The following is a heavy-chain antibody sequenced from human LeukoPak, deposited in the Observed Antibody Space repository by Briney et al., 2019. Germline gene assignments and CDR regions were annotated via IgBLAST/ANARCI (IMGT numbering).Heavy chain of an antibody. CDR2: MSGTGGST. D-gene: IGHD3-10*01. J-gene: IGHJ6*03. V-gene: IGHV3-23*01. CDR3: AKDSGSTPYSYYYMDV. Sequence: GGSLRLSCAASGFTFRSYAMSWVRQAPGKGLEWVSAMSGTGGSTYYADSVKGRFSISRDNSMSTLYLQMNSLRAEDTAVYYCAKDSGSTPYSYYYMDVWGKGTTVTVSS. CDR1: GFTFRSYA.